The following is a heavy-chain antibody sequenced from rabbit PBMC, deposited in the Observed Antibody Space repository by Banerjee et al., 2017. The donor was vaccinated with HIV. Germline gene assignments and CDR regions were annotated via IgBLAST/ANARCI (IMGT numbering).Heavy chain of an antibody. CDR2: IYAGSSGST. V-gene: IGHV1S40*01. J-gene: IGHJ6*01. CDR1: GFDLSSYYY. D-gene: IGHD6-1*01. CDR3: ARDAGYAGYGYAIYYGMDL. Sequence: QSLEESGGDLVKPEGSLTLTCTASGFDLSSYYYMCWVRQAPGKGLEWIGCIYAGSSGSTWYASWEKGRLTISKTSSSTVTLQMTSLTVADTATYFCARDAGYAGYGYAIYYGMDLWGQGTLVTVS.